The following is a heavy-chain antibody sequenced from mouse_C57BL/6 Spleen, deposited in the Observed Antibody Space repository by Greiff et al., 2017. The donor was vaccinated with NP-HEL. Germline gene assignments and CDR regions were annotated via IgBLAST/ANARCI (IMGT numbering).Heavy chain of an antibody. CDR3: ARKGSNGYDEYYYAMDD. D-gene: IGHD2-2*01. CDR1: GYTFTGYW. V-gene: IGHV1-9*01. CDR2: FLPGSGST. J-gene: IGHJ4*01. Sequence: VQLQQSGAELMKPGASVKLSCKATGYTFTGYWIEWVKQRPGHGLEWIGEFLPGSGSTNYNEKFKGKATFTADPSSNTAYMQLSSLTTEDSAIYYCARKGSNGYDEYYYAMDDWGQGTSVTVSS.